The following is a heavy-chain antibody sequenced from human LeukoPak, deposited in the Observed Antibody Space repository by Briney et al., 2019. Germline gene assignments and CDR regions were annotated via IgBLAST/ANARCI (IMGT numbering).Heavy chain of an antibody. CDR1: GFTFSSYA. CDR2: ISGSGGST. CDR3: ARGGGDGTKFDY. D-gene: IGHD3-10*01. Sequence: GGSLRLSCAASGFTFSSYAMSWVRQAPGKGLEWVSAISGSGGSTYYADSVKGRFTISRDNAKNSLYLQMNSLRAEDTAVYYCARGGGDGTKFDYWGQGTLVTVSS. V-gene: IGHV3-23*01. J-gene: IGHJ4*02.